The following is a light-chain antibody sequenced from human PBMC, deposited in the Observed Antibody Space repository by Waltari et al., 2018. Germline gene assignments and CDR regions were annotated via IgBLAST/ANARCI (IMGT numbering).Light chain of an antibody. CDR2: CAS. Sequence: DIVMTQSPDSLAVSLGERAAINCKSSQSLSMTFNNKAYLGWYQQKPGQPPKLLLYCASTWDSGVPDRFSGSGSETDFTLSISSLQAEDVSVYYCQHYYNVPRTFGQGTSVEIK. J-gene: IGKJ1*01. CDR3: QHYYNVPRT. V-gene: IGKV4-1*01. CDR1: QSLSMTFNNKAY.